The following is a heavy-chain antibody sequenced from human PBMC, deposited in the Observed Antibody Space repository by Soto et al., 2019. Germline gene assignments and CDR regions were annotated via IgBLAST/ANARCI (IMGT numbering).Heavy chain of an antibody. J-gene: IGHJ6*02. Sequence: GGSLRLSCAASGFSFSSYGMHWVRQAPGKGLEWVAVISYDGSNKYYADSVKGRFTISRDNSKNTLYLQMNSLRAEDTAVYYCAKDVLRFLEWLAFYGMDVWGQGTTVTVSS. CDR1: GFSFSSYG. V-gene: IGHV3-30*18. CDR3: AKDVLRFLEWLAFYGMDV. CDR2: ISYDGSNK. D-gene: IGHD3-3*01.